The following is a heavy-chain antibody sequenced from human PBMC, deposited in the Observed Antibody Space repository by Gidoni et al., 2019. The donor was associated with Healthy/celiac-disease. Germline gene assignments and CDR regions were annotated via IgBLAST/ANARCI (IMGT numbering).Heavy chain of an antibody. CDR1: GGSISSGCYS. CDR2: IYHSGST. J-gene: IGHJ4*02. V-gene: IGHV4-30-2*01. CDR3: ARGYYYDILTGSLRGGFDY. D-gene: IGHD3-9*01. Sequence: QLQLQESGSGLVKPSQTLSLTCAVSGGSISSGCYSWSWIRQPPGKGLEWIGYIYHSGSTYYNPSLKSRVTISVDRSKNQFSLKLSSVTAADTAVYYCARGYYYDILTGSLRGGFDYWGQGTLVTVSS.